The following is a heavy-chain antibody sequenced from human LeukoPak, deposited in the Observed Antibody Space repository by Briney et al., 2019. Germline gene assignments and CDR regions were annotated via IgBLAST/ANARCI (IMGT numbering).Heavy chain of an antibody. CDR2: IYYSGST. J-gene: IGHJ4*02. D-gene: IGHD2-2*01. Sequence: PSETLYLTCTVSGGSISSYYWSWIRQPPGKGLEWIGYIYYSGSTNYNPSLKSRVTISVDTSKNQFSLKLSSVTAADTAVYYCARGKYQLRYYFDYWGQGTLVTVFS. V-gene: IGHV4-59*01. CDR3: ARGKYQLRYYFDY. CDR1: GGSISSYY.